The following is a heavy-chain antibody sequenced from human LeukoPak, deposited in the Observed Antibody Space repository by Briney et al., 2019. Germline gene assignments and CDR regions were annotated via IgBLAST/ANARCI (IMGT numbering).Heavy chain of an antibody. Sequence: GRSLRLSCVAAGFTFYDYAMYWVRQAAGKGLEWVSGLTWNSGKIGYADSVKGRFTISRDNAKNSLYLQMNNLRPEDTALYYCAKGSGYDYGDFDYWGQGTLVTGSS. D-gene: IGHD5-12*01. V-gene: IGHV3-9*01. CDR3: AKGSGYDYGDFDY. CDR1: GFTFYDYA. J-gene: IGHJ4*02. CDR2: LTWNSGKI.